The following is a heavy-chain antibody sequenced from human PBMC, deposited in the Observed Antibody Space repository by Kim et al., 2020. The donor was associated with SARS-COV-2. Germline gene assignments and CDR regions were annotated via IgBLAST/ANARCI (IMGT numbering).Heavy chain of an antibody. J-gene: IGHJ4*02. CDR3: AKESAMATISYFDY. V-gene: IGHV3-33*06. CDR2: IWYDGSNK. CDR1: GFTFSSYG. Sequence: GGSLRLSCAASGFTFSSYGMHWVRQAPGKGLEWVAVIWYDGSNKYYADSVKGRFTISRDNSKNTLYLQMNSLRAEDTAVYYCAKESAMATISYFDYWGQGTLVTVSS. D-gene: IGHD5-12*01.